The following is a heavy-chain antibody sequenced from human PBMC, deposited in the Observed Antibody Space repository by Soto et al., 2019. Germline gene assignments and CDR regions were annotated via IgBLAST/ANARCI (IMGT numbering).Heavy chain of an antibody. Sequence: ASVKVSCKVSGYTLTELSMHWVRQAPGKGLEWMGGFDPEDGETIYAQKFQGRVTMTEDTSTDTAYMELSSLRSEDTAVYYCATDGMATMVRGAPTGFGWFDPWGQGTLVTVSS. CDR2: FDPEDGET. CDR3: ATDGMATMVRGAPTGFGWFDP. V-gene: IGHV1-24*01. J-gene: IGHJ5*02. D-gene: IGHD3-10*01. CDR1: GYTLTELS.